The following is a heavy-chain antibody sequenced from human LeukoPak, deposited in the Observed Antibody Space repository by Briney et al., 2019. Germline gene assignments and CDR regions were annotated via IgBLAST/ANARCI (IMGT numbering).Heavy chain of an antibody. CDR2: IYTSGST. V-gene: IGHV4-4*07. D-gene: IGHD3-3*01. CDR1: GGSISSYY. Sequence: SETLSLTCTVSGGSISSYYWSWIRQPAGKGLEWIGRIYTSGSTNYNPSLKSRVTMSVDTSKNQFSLKLSSVTAADTAVYYCAADHPDYDFWSGPHPLYYFDYWGQGTLVTVSS. CDR3: AADHPDYDFWSGPHPLYYFDY. J-gene: IGHJ4*02.